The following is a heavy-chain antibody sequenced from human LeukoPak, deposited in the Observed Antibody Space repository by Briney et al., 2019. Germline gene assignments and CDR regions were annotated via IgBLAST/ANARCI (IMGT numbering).Heavy chain of an antibody. Sequence: SETLSLTCAVYGGSFRGYYWSWIRQPPGKGLEWIGYIYHSGSTYYNPSLKSRVTISVDRSKNQFSLKLSSVTAADTAVYYCASWRRFGELEDYWGQGTLVTVSS. D-gene: IGHD3-10*01. J-gene: IGHJ4*02. V-gene: IGHV4-34*01. CDR2: IYHSGST. CDR1: GGSFRGYY. CDR3: ASWRRFGELEDY.